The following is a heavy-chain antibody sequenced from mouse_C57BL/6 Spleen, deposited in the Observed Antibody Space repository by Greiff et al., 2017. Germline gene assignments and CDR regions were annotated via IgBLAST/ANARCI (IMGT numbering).Heavy chain of an antibody. Sequence: VQLKESGPGLVAPSQSLSITCTVSGFSLTSYGVHWVRQPPGKGLEWLVVIWSDGSTTYNSALKSRLSISKDNSKSQVFLKMNSLQTDDTAMYYCARHGELGRGYFDYWGQGTTLTVSS. CDR2: IWSDGST. D-gene: IGHD4-1*01. J-gene: IGHJ2*01. V-gene: IGHV2-6-1*01. CDR1: GFSLTSYG. CDR3: ARHGELGRGYFDY.